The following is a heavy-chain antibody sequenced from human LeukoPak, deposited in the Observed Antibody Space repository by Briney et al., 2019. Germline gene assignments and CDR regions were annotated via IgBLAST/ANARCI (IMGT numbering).Heavy chain of an antibody. CDR1: RFTFSIYS. D-gene: IGHD5-12*01. J-gene: IGHJ4*02. Sequence: PGGSLRLSCAASRFTFSIYSMKWVRQAPGKGLEWVSYISDSSAMYYADSVRGRFTISRENDKNSLFLQMNSLRAEDTAVYYCARDGGYSGYDADCWGQGTLVTVSS. CDR3: ARDGGYSGYDADC. CDR2: ISDSSAM. V-gene: IGHV3-48*01.